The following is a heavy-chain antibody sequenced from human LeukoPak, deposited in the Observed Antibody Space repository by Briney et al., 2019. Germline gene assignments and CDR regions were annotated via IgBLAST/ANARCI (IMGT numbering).Heavy chain of an antibody. CDR2: ISYDGSNK. CDR3: ARLVGWNYDY. D-gene: IGHD1-1*01. V-gene: IGHV3-30-3*01. J-gene: IGHJ4*02. CDR1: GFTFSSYA. Sequence: GGSLRLSCAASGFTFSSYAMHWVRQAPGKGLEWVAVISYDGSNKYYADSVKGRFTISRDNSKSTLYVEMNSLRAEDTAVYYCARLVGWNYDYWGQGTLVTVSS.